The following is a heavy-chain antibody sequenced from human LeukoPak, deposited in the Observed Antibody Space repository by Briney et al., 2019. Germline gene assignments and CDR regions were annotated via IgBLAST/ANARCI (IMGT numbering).Heavy chain of an antibody. CDR2: MNPNSGNT. J-gene: IGHJ4*02. Sequence: ASVKVSCTASGYTFTSYDINWVRQATGQGLEWMGWMNPNSGNTGYAQKFQGRVTMTRNTSISTAYMELSSLRSEDTAVYYCARGRSSSWYKEGDYWGQGTLVTVSS. D-gene: IGHD6-13*01. V-gene: IGHV1-8*01. CDR3: ARGRSSSWYKEGDY. CDR1: GYTFTSYD.